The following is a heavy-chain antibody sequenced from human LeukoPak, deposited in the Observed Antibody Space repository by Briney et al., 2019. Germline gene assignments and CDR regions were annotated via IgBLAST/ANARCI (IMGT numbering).Heavy chain of an antibody. V-gene: IGHV6-1*01. CDR3: ARTADIVAAGTNAFHI. CDR1: GDSVSSKSAA. CDR2: TYFRSKWYN. D-gene: IGHD6-13*01. Sequence: SQTLSLTCAISGDSVSSKSAAWNWIRQSPSRGLEWLGRTYFRSKWYNGYAISVKSRLTINPDTAKNQFSLQLNSVTPEDTAVYWCARTADIVAAGTNAFHIWGQGTMVTVSS. J-gene: IGHJ3*02.